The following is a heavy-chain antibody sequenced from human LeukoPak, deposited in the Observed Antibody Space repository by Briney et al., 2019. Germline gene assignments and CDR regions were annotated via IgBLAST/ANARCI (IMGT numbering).Heavy chain of an antibody. J-gene: IGHJ1*01. V-gene: IGHV3-7*01. CDR3: ATYSSLNRREFQF. CDR2: IKTDGGEK. D-gene: IGHD3-22*01. Sequence: GGSLRLSCEGSGFTFSNYWMGWVRQAPGKGLQWVANIKTDGGEKYYVDSVKGRFTISRDNAKNSLYLQMNSLRAEDTAVYYCATYSSLNRREFQFWGQGTLLTVSS. CDR1: GFTFSNYW.